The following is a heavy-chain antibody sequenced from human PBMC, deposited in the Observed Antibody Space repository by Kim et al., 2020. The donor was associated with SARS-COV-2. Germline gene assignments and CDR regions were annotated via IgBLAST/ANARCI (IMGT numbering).Heavy chain of an antibody. J-gene: IGHJ4*02. CDR1: GFSFSTYA. Sequence: GGSLRLSCAASGFSFSTYAMSWVRQAPGKGLEWVSLISGNAGSTYYADSVKGRFTISRDNSKNTLYLQMNSLRVEDTALYYCARATCGAPPCSNIFHYWGLGTLVTVSS. V-gene: IGHV3-23*01. CDR3: ARATCGAPPCSNIFHY. D-gene: IGHD2-8*01. CDR2: ISGNAGST.